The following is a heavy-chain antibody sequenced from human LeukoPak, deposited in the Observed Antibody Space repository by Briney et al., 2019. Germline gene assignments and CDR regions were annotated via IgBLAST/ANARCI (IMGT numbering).Heavy chain of an antibody. J-gene: IGHJ4*02. Sequence: SETLSLTCTVSGGSITSSSYYWGWIRQPPGKGLEWIGSIYYSGSTYYNPSLKSRVTISLDTSKNQFSLKLSSVTAADTAVYYCARKGTGGGYYFDYWGQGTLVTVSS. CDR3: ARKGTGGGYYFDY. CDR2: IYYSGST. CDR1: GGSITSSSYY. V-gene: IGHV4-39*07. D-gene: IGHD3-16*01.